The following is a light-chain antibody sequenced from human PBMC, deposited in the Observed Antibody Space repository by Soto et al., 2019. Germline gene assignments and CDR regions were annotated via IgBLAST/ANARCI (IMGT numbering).Light chain of an antibody. Sequence: DIQMTQSPSSLSASVGDRVTITCRASQSITNYLNWYQQKPGKAPNLLIYATSSLQSGVPSRFSGSGSGTDFTLTISSLQPEDFAIYYCQQSYSAPLTFGGGTRVEL. V-gene: IGKV1-39*01. CDR1: QSITNY. CDR2: ATS. J-gene: IGKJ4*01. CDR3: QQSYSAPLT.